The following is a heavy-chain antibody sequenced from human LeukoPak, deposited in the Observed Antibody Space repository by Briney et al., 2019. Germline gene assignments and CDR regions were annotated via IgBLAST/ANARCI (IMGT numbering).Heavy chain of an antibody. CDR3: AREGDPQPFDY. CDR1: GFTFSSYA. V-gene: IGHV3-64*01. CDR2: ISSNVGST. J-gene: IGHJ4*02. Sequence: GGSLRLSCAASGFTFSSYAMHWVRQAPGKGLEYVSAISSNVGSTYYANSVKGRFTISRDNSKNTLYLQMGSLRAEDMAVYYCAREGDPQPFDYWGQGTLVTVSS.